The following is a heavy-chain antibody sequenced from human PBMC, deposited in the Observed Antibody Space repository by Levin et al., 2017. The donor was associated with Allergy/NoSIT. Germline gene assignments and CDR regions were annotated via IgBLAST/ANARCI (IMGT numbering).Heavy chain of an antibody. J-gene: IGHJ1*01. CDR1: GFTFSSYG. V-gene: IGHV3-30*18. CDR3: AKDFQH. CDR2: ISYDGSNK. Sequence: GGSLRLSCAASGFTFSSYGMHWVRQAPGKGLEWVAVISYDGSNKYYADSVKGRFTISRDNSKNTLYLQMNSLRAEDTAVYYCAKDFQHWGQGTLVTVSS.